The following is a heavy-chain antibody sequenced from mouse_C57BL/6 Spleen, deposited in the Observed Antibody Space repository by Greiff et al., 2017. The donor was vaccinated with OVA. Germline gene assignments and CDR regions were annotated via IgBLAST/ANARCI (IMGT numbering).Heavy chain of an antibody. CDR3: AVYDYDGTWFAY. V-gene: IGHV1-4*01. D-gene: IGHD2-4*01. CDR2: INPSSGYT. CDR1: GYTFTSYS. Sequence: QVQLKESGAELARPGASVKMSCKASGYTFTSYSMHWVKQRPGQGLEWIGYINPSSGYTKYNQKFKDKATLTADKSSSTAYMQLSSLTSEDSAVDSCAVYDYDGTWFAYWGQGTLVTVSA. J-gene: IGHJ3*01.